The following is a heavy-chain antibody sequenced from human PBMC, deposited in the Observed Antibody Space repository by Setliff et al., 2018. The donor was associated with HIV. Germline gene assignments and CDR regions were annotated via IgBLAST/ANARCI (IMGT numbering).Heavy chain of an antibody. V-gene: IGHV3-7*01. Sequence: GGSLRLSCVASGLPFYNYWMTWLRRAPGRGLEWVANIKQDGSDMHYIESVKGRFTIFRDNAKNSVFLQMNSLRAEDTGVYYCATQTGFYNSHWYAYWGQGTMVTVSS. J-gene: IGHJ4*02. CDR2: IKQDGSDM. D-gene: IGHD6-13*01. CDR1: GLPFYNYW. CDR3: ATQTGFYNSHWYAY.